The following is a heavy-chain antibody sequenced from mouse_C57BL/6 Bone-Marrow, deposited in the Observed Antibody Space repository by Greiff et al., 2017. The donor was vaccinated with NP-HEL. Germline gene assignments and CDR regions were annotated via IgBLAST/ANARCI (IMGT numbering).Heavy chain of an antibody. J-gene: IGHJ4*01. V-gene: IGHV1-64*01. D-gene: IGHD1-1*01. CDR2: IHPNSGRT. CDR1: GYTFTSYW. Sequence: QVQLQQPGAELVKPGASVTLSCKASGYTFTSYWMHWVKQRPGQGLEWIGMIHPNSGRTNYNEKFKSKATLTVDKSSSTAYMPLSSLTSEYSAVYYFAIDTTFCYWGQGTSVTVSS. CDR3: AIDTTFCY.